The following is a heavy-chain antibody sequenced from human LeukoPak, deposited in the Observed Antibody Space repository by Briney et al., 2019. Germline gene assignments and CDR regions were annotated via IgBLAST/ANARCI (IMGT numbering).Heavy chain of an antibody. CDR3: ARDLTYYYGSGSQY. J-gene: IGHJ4*02. V-gene: IGHV1-69*04. CDR1: GGTFSSYA. Sequence: WASVKVSCKASGGTFSSYAISWVRQAPGQGLEWMGRIIPILGMANYAQKFQGRVTITRDTSASTAYMELSSLRSEDTAVYYCARDLTYYYGSGSQYWGQGTLVTVSS. D-gene: IGHD3-10*01. CDR2: IIPILGMA.